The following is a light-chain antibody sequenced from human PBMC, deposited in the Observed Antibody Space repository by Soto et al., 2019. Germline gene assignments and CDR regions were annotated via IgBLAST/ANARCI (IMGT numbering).Light chain of an antibody. CDR3: SSHSSSSTLVV. J-gene: IGLJ2*01. V-gene: IGLV2-14*03. CDR1: SSDVVGYNY. Sequence: QSALTQPASMSGSPGQSITISCTGTSSDVVGYNYVSWYRQHPGKAPKLMIYDVNNRPSGVSNRFSGSKSGNTASLTISGLQAEDEADYYGSSHSSSSTLVVFGGGTKLTVL. CDR2: DVN.